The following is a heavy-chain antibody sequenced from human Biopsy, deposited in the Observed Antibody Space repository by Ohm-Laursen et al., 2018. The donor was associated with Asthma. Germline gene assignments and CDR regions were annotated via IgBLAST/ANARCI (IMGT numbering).Heavy chain of an antibody. CDR2: ISYDGSNK. D-gene: IGHD4-23*01. CDR1: GFTFSSYG. CDR3: ARGNHHLDYGGNSGAFDI. V-gene: IGHV3-30*03. J-gene: IGHJ3*02. Sequence: SLRLSCAASGFTFSSYGMHWVRQAPGKGLEWVAVISYDGSNKYYADSVKGRFTISRDNSKNTLYLQMNSLRAEDTAVYYCARGNHHLDYGGNSGAFDIWGQGTMVTVSS.